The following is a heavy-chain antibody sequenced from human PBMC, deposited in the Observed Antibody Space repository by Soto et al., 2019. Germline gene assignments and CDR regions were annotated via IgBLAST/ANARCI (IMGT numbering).Heavy chain of an antibody. CDR3: ALGENCGDGVVEV. Sequence: QVQLEQSGAEMKKPGASVRVSCTASGYTFSPYNVHWMRQAPGQGPQWVGWINFNTGVTNYGPELQDRVTMTRDTSISTSYLKLNRLRSDHTVIDYCALGENCGDGVVEVWGQGKVVAVSS. V-gene: IGHV1-2*02. CDR1: GYTFSPYN. J-gene: IGHJ3*01. D-gene: IGHD2-8*01. CDR2: INFNTGVT.